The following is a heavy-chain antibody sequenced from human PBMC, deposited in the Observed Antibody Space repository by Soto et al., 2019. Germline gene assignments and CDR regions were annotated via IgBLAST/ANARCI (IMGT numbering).Heavy chain of an antibody. Sequence: SSETLSLTCAVSGGSFTSNNWWTWVRQPPGQGLEWIGEIYRTGSTNYNPSLKSRVTISLDKSENQFSLKVTSLTAADTAVYYCASRDPGTSVDYWGQGTLVTVSS. D-gene: IGHD1-7*01. CDR2: IYRTGST. J-gene: IGHJ4*02. CDR3: ASRDPGTSVDY. CDR1: GGSFTSNNW. V-gene: IGHV4-4*02.